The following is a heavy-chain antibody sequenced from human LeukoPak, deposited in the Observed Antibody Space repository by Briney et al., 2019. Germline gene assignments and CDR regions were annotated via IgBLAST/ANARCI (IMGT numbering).Heavy chain of an antibody. CDR2: ISAYNGNT. J-gene: IGHJ6*02. CDR1: GYTFTSYG. V-gene: IGHV1-18*01. Sequence: ASVKVSCKASGYTFTSYGISWVRQAPGQGLEWMGWISAYNGNTNYAQKLQGRVTMTTDTSTSTAYMELRSLRSDDTAVYYCARDHRYGGYDPHYYTGMDVGGQGTRVTVP. D-gene: IGHD5-12*01. CDR3: ARDHRYGGYDPHYYTGMDV.